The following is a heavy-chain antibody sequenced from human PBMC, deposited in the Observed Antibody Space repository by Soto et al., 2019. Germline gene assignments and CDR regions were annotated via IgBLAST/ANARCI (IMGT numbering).Heavy chain of an antibody. D-gene: IGHD3-10*01. V-gene: IGHV4-59*01. CDR2: IYYSGST. J-gene: IGHJ4*02. CDR1: CDSTSSYF. Sequence: LANLSLTCTVTCDSTSSYFWSWIRQPPGKGLEWIGYIYYSGSTNYNPSLKSRVTISVDTSKNQFSLKLSSVTAADTAVYYCAREHMVRGVSTFDYWGQGTLVTVS. CDR3: AREHMVRGVSTFDY.